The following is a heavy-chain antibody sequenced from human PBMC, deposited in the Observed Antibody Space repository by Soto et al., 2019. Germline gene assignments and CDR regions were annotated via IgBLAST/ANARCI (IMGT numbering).Heavy chain of an antibody. V-gene: IGHV3-30*18. D-gene: IGHD1-1*01. CDR2: ISYDGSNK. J-gene: IGHJ6*03. CDR3: AKATGTSYYYYKDV. CDR1: GFTFSSYG. Sequence: PGGSLRLSCAASGFTFSSYGMHWVRQAPGKGLEWVAVISYDGSNKYYADSVKGRFTISRDNSKNTLYLQMNSLRAEDTAVYYCAKATGTSYYYYKDVWGKGTTVTVS.